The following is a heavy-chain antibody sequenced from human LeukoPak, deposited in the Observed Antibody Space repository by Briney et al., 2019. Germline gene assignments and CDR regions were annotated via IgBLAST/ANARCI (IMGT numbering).Heavy chain of an antibody. CDR1: GSSISNYY. Sequence: PSETLSLTCTVSGSSISNYYWSWIRQPPGRGLEWTGYIHSSGSTGYNSSLKSRVPISVDTSKNQCSLQLSAVAPAATPVYYCARVCSCSWLCAFDIWGQGTMVTVSS. CDR2: IHSSGST. D-gene: IGHD2-15*01. J-gene: IGHJ3*02. CDR3: ARVCSCSWLCAFDI. V-gene: IGHV4-59*01.